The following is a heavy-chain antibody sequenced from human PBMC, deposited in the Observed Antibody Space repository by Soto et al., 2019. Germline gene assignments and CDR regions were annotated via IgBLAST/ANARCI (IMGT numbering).Heavy chain of an antibody. Sequence: WGSLRIACVSYVFTFSGFYMSWIRQAPGKGLEWVSYISLSRGYTKYADSVKGRFTISRDNAKNSLYLQMSSLRAEHTAVYYCARSVDLDYWGQGTLVTVSS. J-gene: IGHJ4*02. CDR1: VFTFSGFY. D-gene: IGHD2-15*01. CDR2: ISLSRGYT. CDR3: ARSVDLDY. V-gene: IGHV3-11*06.